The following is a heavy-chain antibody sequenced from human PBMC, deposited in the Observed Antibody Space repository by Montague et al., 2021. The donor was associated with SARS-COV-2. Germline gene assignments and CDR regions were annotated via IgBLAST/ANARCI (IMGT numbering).Heavy chain of an antibody. Sequence: QSGSEVKKPGESLQISCKASGYNFRSYWIGWVRQMPGKGLEWMGXIYVGDSDARYSPSFQGQVTISADKSINTAYLQLRSLKASDTAMYYCARLEVATANYFDFWGQGTVVTVSS. D-gene: IGHD5-24*01. CDR1: GYNFRSYW. J-gene: IGHJ4*02. V-gene: IGHV5-51*01. CDR2: IYVGDSDA. CDR3: ARLEVATANYFDF.